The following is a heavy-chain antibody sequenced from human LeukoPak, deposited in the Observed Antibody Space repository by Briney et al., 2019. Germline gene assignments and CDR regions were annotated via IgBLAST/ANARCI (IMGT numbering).Heavy chain of an antibody. CDR1: GGTFSSYA. Sequence: ASVKVSCKASGGTFSSYAISWVRQAPGQGLEWMGRIIPIFGTANYAQKFQGRVTITTDESTSTAYIELSSLRSEDTAVYYCASSHSSSWYSGLDYWGQGTLVTVSS. V-gene: IGHV1-69*05. J-gene: IGHJ4*02. CDR2: IIPIFGTA. D-gene: IGHD6-13*01. CDR3: ASSHSSSWYSGLDY.